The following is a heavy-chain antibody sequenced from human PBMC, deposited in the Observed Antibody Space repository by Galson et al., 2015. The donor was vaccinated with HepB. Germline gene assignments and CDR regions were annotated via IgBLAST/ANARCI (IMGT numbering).Heavy chain of an antibody. D-gene: IGHD6-13*01. J-gene: IGHJ2*01. CDR1: GFTFSSYS. V-gene: IGHV3-48*02. CDR3: ATRIAAAVKSYWYFDL. CDR2: ISSSSSTI. Sequence: SLRLSCAASGFTFSSYSMNWVRQAPGKGLEWVSYISSSSSTIYYADSVKGRFTISRDNAKNSLYLQMNSLRDEDTAVYYCATRIAAAVKSYWYFDLWGRGTLVTVSS.